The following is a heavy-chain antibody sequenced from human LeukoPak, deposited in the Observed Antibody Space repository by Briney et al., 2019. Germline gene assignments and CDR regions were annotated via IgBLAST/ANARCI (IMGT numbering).Heavy chain of an antibody. CDR3: ATESYGGA. D-gene: IGHD1-26*01. Sequence: QLGGSLPHSYSASDFTVSSKSMIWVRQAPGKGLEWVSVTYSSGSTHYADSVKGRFTISRDSSKNTLYLQMNSLRAEDTAVYYCATESYGGAWGQGTLVTVSS. J-gene: IGHJ4*02. V-gene: IGHV3-53*01. CDR2: TYSSGST. CDR1: DFTVSSKS.